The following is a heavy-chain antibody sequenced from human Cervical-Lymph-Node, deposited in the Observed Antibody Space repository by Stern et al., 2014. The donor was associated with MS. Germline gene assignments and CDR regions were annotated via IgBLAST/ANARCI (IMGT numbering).Heavy chain of an antibody. V-gene: IGHV1-69*01. D-gene: IGHD2-2*01. CDR1: GGTFSTYA. J-gene: IGHJ4*02. CDR2: IIPVFGTT. Sequence: VQLVESGAEGKRLGSSMIVSCKASGGTFSTYAISWVRQAPGQGLEWMGGIIPVFGTTSYAQKFKGRVTITADGSTSTVYMELSSLRSEDTAVYYCASRSSTSLFDSWGQGTLVSVSS. CDR3: ASRSSTSLFDS.